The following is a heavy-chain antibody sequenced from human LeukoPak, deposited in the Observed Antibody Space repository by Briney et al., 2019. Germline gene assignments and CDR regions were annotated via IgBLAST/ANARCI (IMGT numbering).Heavy chain of an antibody. CDR3: ARCSSGYCLDY. V-gene: IGHV1-69*04. Sequence: ASVKVSSKASGGTFSSYAISWVRQAPGQGLEWMGRIIPILGIANYAQKFQGRVTITADKSTSTAYMELSSLRSEDTAVYYCARCSSGYCLDYWGQGTLVTVSS. D-gene: IGHD3-22*01. CDR2: IIPILGIA. CDR1: GGTFSSYA. J-gene: IGHJ4*02.